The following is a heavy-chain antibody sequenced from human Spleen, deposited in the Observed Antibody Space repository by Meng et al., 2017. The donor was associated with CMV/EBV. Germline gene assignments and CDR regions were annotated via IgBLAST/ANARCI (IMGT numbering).Heavy chain of an antibody. CDR3: TRSSSSSDY. CDR2: IRSKANSYAT. Sequence: SFAASAFTFSGSALHWVRPASGKGLEWVGRIRSKANSYATAYAASVKGRFTISRDDSKNTAYLQMNSLKTEDTAVYYCTRSSSSSDYWGQGTLVTVSS. D-gene: IGHD6-6*01. CDR1: AFTFSGSA. J-gene: IGHJ4*02. V-gene: IGHV3-73*01.